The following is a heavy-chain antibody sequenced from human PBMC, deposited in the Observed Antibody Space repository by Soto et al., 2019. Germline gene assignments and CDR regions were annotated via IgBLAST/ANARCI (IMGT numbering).Heavy chain of an antibody. V-gene: IGHV4-59*12. J-gene: IGHJ3*02. CDR3: ASYRVGHAFDI. CDR2: LYYGRST. Sequence: SETLSLTCAVSGDSISSYYCMWIRQPPGKGLESIGYLYYGRSTNYNPSLKSRVTLSVDTSTNQFSLKLSSMTAADTAVYYCASYRVGHAFDIWGQGTMVTVSS. CDR1: GDSISSYY. D-gene: IGHD2-21*01.